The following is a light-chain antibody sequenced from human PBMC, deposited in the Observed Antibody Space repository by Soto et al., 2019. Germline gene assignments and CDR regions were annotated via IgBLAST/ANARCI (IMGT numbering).Light chain of an antibody. Sequence: QSALTQPASVSGSPGQSITISCTGTSSDVSAYNYVSLYQQHPGKAPKLMIFDVSNRPSGVSNRFSGSKSGNTASLTISGLQAEDEADYYCSSYTSSSTLGVFGTGTKLTVL. CDR1: SSDVSAYNY. V-gene: IGLV2-14*01. J-gene: IGLJ1*01. CDR2: DVS. CDR3: SSYTSSSTLGV.